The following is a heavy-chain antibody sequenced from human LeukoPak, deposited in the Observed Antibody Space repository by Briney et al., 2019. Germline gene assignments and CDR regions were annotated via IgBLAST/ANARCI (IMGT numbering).Heavy chain of an antibody. CDR2: ISGSGDST. J-gene: IGHJ4*02. V-gene: IGHV3-23*01. Sequence: PGGSLRLSCAASGFTFSSYAMSWVRQAPGKGLEWVSAISGSGDSTYYADSVKGRFTISRDNSKNTLYLQMNSLRAEDTAVYNCAKDKFAGRTDSSGYPLAHWGQGTLVTVSS. CDR3: AKDKFAGRTDSSGYPLAH. D-gene: IGHD3-22*01. CDR1: GFTFSSYA.